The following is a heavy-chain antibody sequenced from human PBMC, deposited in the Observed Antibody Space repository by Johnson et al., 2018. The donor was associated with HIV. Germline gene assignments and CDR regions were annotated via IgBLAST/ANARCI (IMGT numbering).Heavy chain of an antibody. Sequence: VQLVESGGGLVQPGGSLRLSCGASGFTFSNYWMSWVRQAPGKGLEWVANIKQDGSEKYYVDSVKGRFTISRDNAKNSLDLEMNSLRAEDTAVYYCARVAQSIAARPEAFDIWGQGTMVTVSS. D-gene: IGHD6-6*01. CDR2: IKQDGSEK. V-gene: IGHV3-7*03. CDR3: ARVAQSIAARPEAFDI. CDR1: GFTFSNYW. J-gene: IGHJ3*02.